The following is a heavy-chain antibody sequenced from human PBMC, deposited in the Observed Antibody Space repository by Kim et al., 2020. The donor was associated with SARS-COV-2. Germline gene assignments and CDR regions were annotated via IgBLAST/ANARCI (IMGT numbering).Heavy chain of an antibody. CDR3: AREVDYGALLTFLDY. CDR2: ISSSSSYI. Sequence: GGSLRLSCAASGFTFSSYSMNWVRQAPGKGLEWVSSISSSSSYIYYADSVKGRFTISRDNAKNSLYLQMNSLRAEDTAVYYCAREVDYGALLTFLDYWGQGTLVTVSS. J-gene: IGHJ4*02. V-gene: IGHV3-21*01. D-gene: IGHD4-17*01. CDR1: GFTFSSYS.